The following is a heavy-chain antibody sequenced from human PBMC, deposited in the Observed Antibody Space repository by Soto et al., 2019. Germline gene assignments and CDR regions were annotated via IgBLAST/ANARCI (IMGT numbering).Heavy chain of an antibody. CDR3: ARDCYYDSSGYYPPYFDY. CDR1: GYSISSGYY. CDR2: IYHSGST. D-gene: IGHD3-22*01. V-gene: IGHV4-38-2*02. J-gene: IGHJ4*02. Sequence: SETLSLTCAVSGYSISSGYYWGFIRQPPGKGLEWIGSIYHSGSTYYNPSLKSRVTISVDTSKNQFSLKLSSVTAADTAVYYCARDCYYDSSGYYPPYFDYWGQGTLVTVSS.